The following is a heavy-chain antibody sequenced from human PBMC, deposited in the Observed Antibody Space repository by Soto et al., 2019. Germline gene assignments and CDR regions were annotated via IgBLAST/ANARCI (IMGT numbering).Heavy chain of an antibody. CDR2: VSGSGGTT. CDR1: GFTFSSYA. D-gene: IGHD3-10*01. V-gene: IGHV3-23*01. Sequence: EVQLLESGGGLVHPGGSLRLSCAASGFTFSSYAMSWVRQAPGKGLEWVSGVSGSGGTTYYADCVKGRFTISRDNSKNKLYLQMNSLGAEDTAVYYCVISMIRGSSRMDVWGQGTTVTVSS. CDR3: VISMIRGSSRMDV. J-gene: IGHJ6*02.